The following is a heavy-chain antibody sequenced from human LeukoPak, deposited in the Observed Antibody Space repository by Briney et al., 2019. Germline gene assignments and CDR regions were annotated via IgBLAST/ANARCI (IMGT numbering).Heavy chain of an antibody. D-gene: IGHD6-19*01. Sequence: KYGESLKISCKGSGYSFTSYWIGWVRQMPGKGLEWMGIIYPGDSDTRYSPSFQGQVTISADKSISTAYLQWSSLKASDTAMYYCARRAAVAGNEDYMDVWGKGTTVTVSS. CDR2: IYPGDSDT. CDR3: ARRAAVAGNEDYMDV. V-gene: IGHV5-51*01. CDR1: GYSFTSYW. J-gene: IGHJ6*03.